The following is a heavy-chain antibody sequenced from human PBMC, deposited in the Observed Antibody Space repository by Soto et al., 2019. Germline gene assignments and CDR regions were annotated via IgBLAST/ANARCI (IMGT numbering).Heavy chain of an antibody. CDR1: GGSFRSYA. J-gene: IGHJ6*02. CDR2: VIPMFGAP. V-gene: IGHV1-69*01. D-gene: IGHD3-10*02. Sequence: QVQLVQSGAEVKKPGSSLRVSCKASGGSFRSYAFSWVRQAPGQRLEWMGGVIPMFGAPKNAQKFQTRITIGADECTRTVYMELSSLTSEDTAIYYCARAYDVRSGNYYGMDVWGQGTTVTVSS. CDR3: ARAYDVRSGNYYGMDV.